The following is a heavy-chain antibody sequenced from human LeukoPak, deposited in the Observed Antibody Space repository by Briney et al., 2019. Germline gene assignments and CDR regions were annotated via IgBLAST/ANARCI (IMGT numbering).Heavy chain of an antibody. D-gene: IGHD1-7*01. V-gene: IGHV4-38-2*02. CDR3: ARGIITGTTFVLYWFDP. Sequence: PSETLSLTCTVSGYSISSGYFWGWMRQPPGKGLEWIGSIYHSVTTHYNPSLKSRVTISLDTSRNQFSLKLSSVTAADTAVYYCARGIITGTTFVLYWFDPWGQGTLVTVSS. CDR2: IYHSVTT. J-gene: IGHJ5*02. CDR1: GYSISSGYF.